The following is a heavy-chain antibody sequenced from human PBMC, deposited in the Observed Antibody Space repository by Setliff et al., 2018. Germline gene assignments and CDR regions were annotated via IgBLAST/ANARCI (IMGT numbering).Heavy chain of an antibody. V-gene: IGHV4-61*09. CDR1: GDSISSGSYY. CDR3: ARVEGAADY. J-gene: IGHJ4*02. Sequence: PSETLSLTCTVSGDSISSGSYYWTWIRQPAGKGLEWIGHFHTGGSTNYNRSLRSRVSISVDTSKNQFSLKLSSVTAADTATYYCARVEGAADYWGQGTLVTVSS. D-gene: IGHD2-15*01. CDR2: FHTGGST.